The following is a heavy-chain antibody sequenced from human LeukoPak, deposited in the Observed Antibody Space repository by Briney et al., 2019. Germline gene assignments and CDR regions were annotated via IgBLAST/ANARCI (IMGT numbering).Heavy chain of an antibody. Sequence: ASVKVSCKASGYTFTGYYMHWVRQAPGQGLEWMGWINPNSGGTNYAQKFQGRVTMTRDTSISTAYMELSRLRSDDTAVYYCARDRCGGDCYSENWFDPWGQGTLVTVSS. CDR3: ARDRCGGDCYSENWFDP. CDR2: INPNSGGT. V-gene: IGHV1-2*02. J-gene: IGHJ5*02. CDR1: GYTFTGYY. D-gene: IGHD2-21*02.